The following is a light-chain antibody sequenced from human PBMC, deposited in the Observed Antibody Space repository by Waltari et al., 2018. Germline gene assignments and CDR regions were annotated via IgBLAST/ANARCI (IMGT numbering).Light chain of an antibody. CDR1: AFPEQY. CDR2: KDT. J-gene: IGLJ2*01. CDR3: QSGDSTSTHVV. V-gene: IGLV3-25*03. Sequence: SYELPQPPSVSVSPGQTARITCSGAAFPEQYAFWYQQKPGQAPVLGTYKDTERPAGIPDRFSGSSSGTTVTLTISGVQAEDEADYYWQSGDSTSTHVVFGGGTKLTVL.